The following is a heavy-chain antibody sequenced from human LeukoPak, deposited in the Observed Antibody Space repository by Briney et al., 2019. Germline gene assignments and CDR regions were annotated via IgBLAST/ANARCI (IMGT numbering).Heavy chain of an antibody. D-gene: IGHD3-22*01. CDR1: GYTFTSYA. J-gene: IGHJ4*02. V-gene: IGHV1-3*01. CDR3: ARDIKRGFYYYDSSGYSLGY. CDR2: INAGNGNT. Sequence: ASVKVSCKASGYTFTSYAMHWVRQAPGQRLEWMGWINAGNGNTKYSQKFQGRVTITRDTSASTAYMELNSLRSEDTAVYYCARDIKRGFYYYDSSGYSLGYWGQGTLVTVSS.